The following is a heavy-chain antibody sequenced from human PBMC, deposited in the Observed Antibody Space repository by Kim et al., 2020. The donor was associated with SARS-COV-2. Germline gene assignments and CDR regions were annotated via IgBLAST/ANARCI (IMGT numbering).Heavy chain of an antibody. J-gene: IGHJ4*02. Sequence: SETLSLTCAVYNGYFKDFFWTWVRQSPEKGLEWIGEIHHSGNTNYNPSLMSRVNMSIDTSQKQFSLKLTSVTVADTAVYYCARGLLRYSSSSVFDFWGQGVQVAVSS. V-gene: IGHV4-34*01. CDR1: NGYFKDFF. CDR3: ARGLLRYSSSSVFDF. CDR2: IHHSGNT. D-gene: IGHD6-6*01.